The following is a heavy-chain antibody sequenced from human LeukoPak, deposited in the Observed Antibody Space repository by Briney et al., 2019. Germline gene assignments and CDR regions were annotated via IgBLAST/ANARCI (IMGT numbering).Heavy chain of an antibody. V-gene: IGHV3-11*01. CDR2: ISSSGSTI. J-gene: IGHJ3*02. Sequence: KTGGSLRLSCAASGFTFSDYYMSWIRQAPGKGLEWVSYISSSGSTIYYADSVKGRFTISRDNAKNSLYLQMNSLRAEDTAVYYCARDQGSIAASDAFDIWGQGTLVTVSS. CDR3: ARDQGSIAASDAFDI. CDR1: GFTFSDYY. D-gene: IGHD6-6*01.